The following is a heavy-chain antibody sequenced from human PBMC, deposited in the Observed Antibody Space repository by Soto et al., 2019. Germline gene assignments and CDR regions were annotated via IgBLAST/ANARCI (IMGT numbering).Heavy chain of an antibody. CDR3: AREYYSGSGPWS. Sequence: QVQLVQSGAEVKKPGASVKVSCKASGYTFTSYGISWVRQAPGQGHEWMGWISAYNGNTNYAQKLQGRVTMTPDTPTSTAYRALRSLRSAITSVYYCAREYYSGSGPWSGGQGLGVTGSS. CDR1: GYTFTSYG. D-gene: IGHD3-10*01. CDR2: ISAYNGNT. V-gene: IGHV1-18*01. J-gene: IGHJ4*02.